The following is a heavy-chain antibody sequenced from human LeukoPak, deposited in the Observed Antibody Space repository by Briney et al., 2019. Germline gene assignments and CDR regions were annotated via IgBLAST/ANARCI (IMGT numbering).Heavy chain of an antibody. CDR2: IISDGSGS. V-gene: IGHV3-74*01. CDR1: GFTFRDYW. CDR3: ARDSRYLPDH. D-gene: IGHD1-1*01. J-gene: IGHJ4*02. Sequence: GGSLRLSCVVSGFTFRDYWMHWVRHAPGKGLVWVSRIISDGSGSSYADSVKGRFISSRDNVKNTLYLQMNDLRVEDTAVYYCARDSRYLPDHWGQGTLVTVPS.